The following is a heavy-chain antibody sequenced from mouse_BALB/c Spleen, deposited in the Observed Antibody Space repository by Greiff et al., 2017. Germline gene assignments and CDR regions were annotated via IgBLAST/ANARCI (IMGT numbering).Heavy chain of an antibody. D-gene: IGHD2-1*01. V-gene: IGHV4-1*02. Sequence: EVKLVESGGGLVQPGGSLKLSCAASGFDFSRYWMSWVRQAPGKGLEWIGEINPDSSTINYTPSLKDKFIISRDNAKNTLYLQMSKVRSEDTALYYCASYGNYPAWFAYWGQGTLVTVSA. CDR3: ASYGNYPAWFAY. J-gene: IGHJ3*01. CDR2: INPDSSTI. CDR1: GFDFSRYW.